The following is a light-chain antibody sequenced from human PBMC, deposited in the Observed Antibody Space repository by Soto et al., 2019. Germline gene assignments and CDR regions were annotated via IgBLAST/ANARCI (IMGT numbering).Light chain of an antibody. J-gene: IGKJ2*01. CDR2: AAS. CDR3: QQYGSSPPYT. V-gene: IGKV3-20*01. CDR1: QSVSSSY. Sequence: EIVLTQSPGTLSLSPGERATLSCRASQSVSSSYLAWYQQKPGQAPRLLMYAASSRATGIPDRFSGSGSGTDFTLTISRLEPEDVAVYYCQQYGSSPPYTFGQGTKLEIK.